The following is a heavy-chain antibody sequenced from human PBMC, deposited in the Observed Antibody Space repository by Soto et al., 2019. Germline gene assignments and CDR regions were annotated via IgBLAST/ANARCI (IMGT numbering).Heavy chain of an antibody. J-gene: IGHJ4*02. CDR2: IIPIFGTA. CDR3: AIGVPWLFDY. D-gene: IGHD5-12*01. V-gene: IGHV1-69*12. Sequence: QVQLVQSGAEVKKPGSSVKVSCKASGGTFSSYAISWVRQAPGQGLEWMGGIIPIFGTANYAQKFQGRVTITADESTSTAYKELSSLRTKVIAVYYHAIGVPWLFDYWGQGTLVTVSS. CDR1: GGTFSSYA.